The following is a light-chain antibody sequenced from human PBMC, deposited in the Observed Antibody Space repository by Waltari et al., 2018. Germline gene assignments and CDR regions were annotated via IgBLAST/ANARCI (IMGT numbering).Light chain of an antibody. J-gene: IGKJ2*01. V-gene: IGKV1-9*01. CDR1: QGISSY. CDR2: AAS. CDR3: QQLNSFPYT. Sequence: DIQLTQSPSFLSASVGDRVTITCRASQGISSYLAWYQQHPGEAPKLLISAASTLQSGVPSRFSGSGSGTEFTLTIRSLQPEDFATYYCQQLNSFPYTFGRGTKLDIK.